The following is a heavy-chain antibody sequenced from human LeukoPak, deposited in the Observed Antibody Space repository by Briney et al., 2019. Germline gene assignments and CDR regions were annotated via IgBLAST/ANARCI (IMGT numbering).Heavy chain of an antibody. J-gene: IGHJ4*02. CDR3: ARDHAYRADY. Sequence: GGSLRLSCAASGFTFSNDWMCWVRQAPGKGLQWVANINQDESKKYYADSVKGRFTISRDNAKNSLYLQMSSLTAEDTAIYYCARDHAYRADYWGQGTLVTVSS. CDR2: INQDESKK. CDR1: GFTFSNDW. D-gene: IGHD2-2*01. V-gene: IGHV3-7*01.